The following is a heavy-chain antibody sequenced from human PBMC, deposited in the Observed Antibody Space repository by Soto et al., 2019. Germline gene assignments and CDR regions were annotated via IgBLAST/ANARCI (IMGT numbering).Heavy chain of an antibody. CDR3: AKGPLPGRYDFWSGYYT. Sequence: GGSLRLSCAASGFTFSSYAMSWVRQAPGKGLEWVSAISGSGGSTYYADSVKGRFTISRDNSKNTLYLQMNSLRAEDTAVYYCAKGPLPGRYDFWSGYYTWGQGTLVTVSS. CDR2: ISGSGGST. J-gene: IGHJ5*02. CDR1: GFTFSSYA. D-gene: IGHD3-3*01. V-gene: IGHV3-23*01.